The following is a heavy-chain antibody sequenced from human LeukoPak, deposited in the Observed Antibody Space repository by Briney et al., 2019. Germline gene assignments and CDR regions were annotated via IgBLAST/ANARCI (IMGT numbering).Heavy chain of an antibody. J-gene: IGHJ4*02. CDR1: GFTFSSYA. D-gene: IGHD3-22*01. Sequence: GGSLRLSCAASGFTFSSYAMSWVRQAPGKGLEWVSAISGSGGSTYYADSVKGRFTISRDNSKNTLYLQMNSLRAEDTAVYYCTKDSSGYYWSAFDYWGQGTLVTVSS. V-gene: IGHV3-23*01. CDR2: ISGSGGST. CDR3: TKDSSGYYWSAFDY.